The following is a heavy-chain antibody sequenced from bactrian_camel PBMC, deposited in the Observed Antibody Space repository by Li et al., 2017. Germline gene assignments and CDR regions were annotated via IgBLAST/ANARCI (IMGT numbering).Heavy chain of an antibody. CDR3: AADRRWRCAGWSRPSQFGH. CDR2: IATGSGNT. D-gene: IGHD6*01. J-gene: IGHJ4*01. CDR1: YTRRPNY. V-gene: IGHV3S40*01. Sequence: VQLVESGGGSVQAGGSLRLSCTYTRRPNYVTWFRQGPGNGREGVAGIATGSGNTYYADSVKGRFTISQDNAKNTIYLQMNSLKPEDAAVYYCAADRRWRCAGWSRPSQFGHWGQGTQVTVS.